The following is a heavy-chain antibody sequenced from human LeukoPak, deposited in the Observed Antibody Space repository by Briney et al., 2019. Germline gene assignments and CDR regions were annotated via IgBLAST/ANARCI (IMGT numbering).Heavy chain of an antibody. CDR1: GFTFSDYY. V-gene: IGHV3-11*01. D-gene: IGHD3-10*01. Sequence: GGSLRLSCAASGFTFSDYYMSWIRQAPGKGLEWVSYISSSGSTIYYADSVKGRFTISRDNAKNLLYLQMNSLRAEDTAVYYCARSLLWFGEPYHQDAFDIWGQGTMVTVSS. CDR2: ISSSGSTI. J-gene: IGHJ3*02. CDR3: ARSLLWFGEPYHQDAFDI.